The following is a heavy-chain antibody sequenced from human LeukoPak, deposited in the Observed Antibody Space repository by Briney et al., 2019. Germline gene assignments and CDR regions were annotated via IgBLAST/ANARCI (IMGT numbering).Heavy chain of an antibody. Sequence: GGSLRLSCAASGFTFDDYAMHWVRQAPGKGLEWVSGISWNSGSIGYADSVKGRFTISRDNAKNSLYLQMNSLRAEDTALYYCAKGSYFDYWGQGTLVTVSS. V-gene: IGHV3-9*01. CDR2: ISWNSGSI. J-gene: IGHJ4*02. CDR1: GFTFDDYA. CDR3: AKGSYFDY.